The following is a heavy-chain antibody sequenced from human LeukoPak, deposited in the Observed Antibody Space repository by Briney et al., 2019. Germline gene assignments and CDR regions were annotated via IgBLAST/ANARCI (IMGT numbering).Heavy chain of an antibody. J-gene: IGHJ3*02. V-gene: IGHV1-24*01. CDR2: FDPEDGET. Sequence: GASVKVSCKVSGYTLTELSMHWVRQAPGRGLEWMGGFDPEDGETIYAQKFQGRVTMTEDTSTDTAYMELSSLRSEDTAVYYCATGLGLQPGAFDIWGQGTMVTVSS. D-gene: IGHD4-11*01. CDR3: ATGLGLQPGAFDI. CDR1: GYTLTELS.